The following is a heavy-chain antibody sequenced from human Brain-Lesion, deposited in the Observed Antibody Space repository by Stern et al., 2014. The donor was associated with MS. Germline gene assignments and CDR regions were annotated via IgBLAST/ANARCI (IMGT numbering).Heavy chain of an antibody. D-gene: IGHD3-10*01. J-gene: IGHJ4*02. Sequence: QVQLVESGGGVVQPGRSLRLTCTVSGFTFSSYGMHWVRQAPGKGLWWVPVTPYDGSDTYYAESVKGRFTISRDNSKNTLYLEMRSLRPEDTAVYYCVKRGITEVRGVRLGDYWGPGTLVIVSS. V-gene: IGHV3-30*18. CDR1: GFTFSSYG. CDR3: VKRGITEVRGVRLGDY. CDR2: TPYDGSDT.